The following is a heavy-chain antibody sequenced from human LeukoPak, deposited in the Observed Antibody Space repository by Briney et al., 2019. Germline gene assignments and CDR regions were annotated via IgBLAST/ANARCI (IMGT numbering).Heavy chain of an antibody. CDR2: ISSSSSSI. Sequence: PGGSLRLSCAASGFTFSSYSMNWVRQAPGKGLEWVSSISSSSSSIYYADSVKGRFTISRDNAKNSLYLQMNGLRAEDTAAYYCMRGATDTTRWFDPWGQGTLVTVSS. CDR1: GFTFSSYS. V-gene: IGHV3-21*01. D-gene: IGHD1-7*01. J-gene: IGHJ5*02. CDR3: MRGATDTTRWFDP.